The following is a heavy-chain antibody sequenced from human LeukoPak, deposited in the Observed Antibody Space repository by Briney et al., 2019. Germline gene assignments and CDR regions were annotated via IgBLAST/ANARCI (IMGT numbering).Heavy chain of an antibody. CDR1: GGSITNTNY. Sequence: SGTLSLTCGVSGGSITNTNYWTWVRQPPGKGLEWIGEVNLQGSTNYNPSLMGRVAISVDTSENHISLQLTSVTATDTAVYYCAREGGPYRPLDYSGQGTLVTVSS. J-gene: IGHJ4*02. CDR3: AREGGPYRPLDY. V-gene: IGHV4-4*02. CDR2: VNLQGST.